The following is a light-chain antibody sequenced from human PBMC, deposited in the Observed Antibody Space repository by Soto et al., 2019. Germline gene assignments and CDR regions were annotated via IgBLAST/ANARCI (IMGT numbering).Light chain of an antibody. CDR3: QQYGSSFT. CDR1: QRVTNNY. J-gene: IGKJ3*01. V-gene: IGKV3-20*01. CDR2: GVS. Sequence: EIVLTQSPGTLSLSPGETATLSCRASQRVTNNYLAWYQQKPGQAPRLLIYGVSSRATGIPDRFSGSGSGTDFTLTISRLEPEDFAVYYCQQYGSSFTFGPVTKVDVK.